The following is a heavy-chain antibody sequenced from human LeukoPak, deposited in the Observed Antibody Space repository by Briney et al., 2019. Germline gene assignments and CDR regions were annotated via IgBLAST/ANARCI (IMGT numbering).Heavy chain of an antibody. CDR1: GYTFTGYY. CDR3: AREAGVAAPKFDY. CDR2: INPNSGGT. V-gene: IGHV1-2*02. J-gene: IGHJ4*02. Sequence: ASVEVSCKASGYTFTGYYMHWVRQAPGQGLEWMGWINPNSGGTNYAQKFQGRVTMTRDTSISTAYMELSRLRSDDTAVYYCAREAGVAAPKFDYWGQGTLVTVSS. D-gene: IGHD6-6*01.